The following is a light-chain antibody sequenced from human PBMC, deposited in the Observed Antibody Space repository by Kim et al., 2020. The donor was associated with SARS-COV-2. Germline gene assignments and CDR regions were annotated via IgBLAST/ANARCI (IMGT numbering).Light chain of an antibody. V-gene: IGKV1-5*03. J-gene: IGKJ2*01. CDR3: QHYNAYPVS. CDR1: QSISSW. Sequence: PLSASVGEGVTMHCRASQSISSWLAWYQQKPGKAPKLLMYKASILEGGVPSRFSGSGSGTEFTLTISTLQPDDFATYYCQHYNAYPVSFGQGTKLEIK. CDR2: KAS.